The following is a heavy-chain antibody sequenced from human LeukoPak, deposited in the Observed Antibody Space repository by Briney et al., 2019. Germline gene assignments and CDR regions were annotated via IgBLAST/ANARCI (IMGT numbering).Heavy chain of an antibody. J-gene: IGHJ4*02. Sequence: ASVKVSCKASGYTFTSYGISWVRQAPGQGLEWMGWISAYNGNTNYAQKLQGRVTMTTDTSTSTAYMELRSLRSDGTAVYYLPGEGFDDILTGYYPFDYWGQETLVTVSS. D-gene: IGHD3-9*01. CDR3: PGEGFDDILTGYYPFDY. V-gene: IGHV1-18*01. CDR1: GYTFTSYG. CDR2: ISAYNGNT.